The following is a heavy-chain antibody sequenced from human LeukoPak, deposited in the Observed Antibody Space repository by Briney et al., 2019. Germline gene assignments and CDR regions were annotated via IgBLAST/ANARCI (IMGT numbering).Heavy chain of an antibody. Sequence: SETLSLTCAVYGGSFSGYYWTWIRQTPEKGLEWIGEMNPSGSTSYNPSLKSRVTISVDTSKNQFSMKLSSVTAADTAVYYCARGRQDVTMIVVVMTAVSYYLDVWGKGTTVTVS. J-gene: IGHJ6*03. CDR3: ARGRQDVTMIVVVMTAVSYYLDV. V-gene: IGHV4-34*01. CDR2: MNPSGST. D-gene: IGHD3-22*01. CDR1: GGSFSGYY.